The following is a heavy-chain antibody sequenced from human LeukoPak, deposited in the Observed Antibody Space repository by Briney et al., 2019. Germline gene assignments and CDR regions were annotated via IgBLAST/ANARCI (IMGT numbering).Heavy chain of an antibody. J-gene: IGHJ4*02. Sequence: ASVKVSCKASGGTFSSYAISWVRQAPGQGLEWMGRIIPILGIANYAQKFQGRVTITADKSTSTAYMELSRLRSDDTAVYYCARTTYYYDSSGYYDQYYFDYWGQGTLVTASS. CDR2: IIPILGIA. CDR1: GGTFSSYA. V-gene: IGHV1-69*04. D-gene: IGHD3-22*01. CDR3: ARTTYYYDSSGYYDQYYFDY.